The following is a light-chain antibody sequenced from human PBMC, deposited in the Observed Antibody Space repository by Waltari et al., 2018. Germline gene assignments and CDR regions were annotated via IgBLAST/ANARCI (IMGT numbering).Light chain of an antibody. CDR1: QSVSSY. Sequence: EIVLTQSPATLSLYPGERATLSCRASQSVSSYLAWYQQEPGQAPRLLSYESSNRATGIPARFSGSGSGTDFTLTISSLEPEDFAVYYCQQRSNWPSGTFGPGTKVDIK. V-gene: IGKV3-11*01. CDR3: QQRSNWPSGT. CDR2: ESS. J-gene: IGKJ3*01.